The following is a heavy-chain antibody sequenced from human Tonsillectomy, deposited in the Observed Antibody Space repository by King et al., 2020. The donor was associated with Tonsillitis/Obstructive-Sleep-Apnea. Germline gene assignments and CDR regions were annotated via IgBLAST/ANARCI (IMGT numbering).Heavy chain of an antibody. CDR2: INHIGST. Sequence: VQLQQWGAGLLKPSETLSLTCAVYGGSFSGYYWSWIRQPPGKGLEWIGEINHIGSTNYNPSLKSRVTISVDTSKNQFSLKRSSLTAADTAVYYCAREGLVYDFWSGYYRAADWFDPWGQGTLVTVSS. CDR3: AREGLVYDFWSGYYRAADWFDP. V-gene: IGHV4-34*01. J-gene: IGHJ5*02. D-gene: IGHD3-3*01. CDR1: GGSFSGYY.